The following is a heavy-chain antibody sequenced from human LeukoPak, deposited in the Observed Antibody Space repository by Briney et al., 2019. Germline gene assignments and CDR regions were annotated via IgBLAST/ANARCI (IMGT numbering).Heavy chain of an antibody. CDR1: GGSFSGDF. D-gene: IGHD6-19*01. J-gene: IGHJ5*02. V-gene: IGHV4-34*01. CDR2: INHGGST. CDR3: ARGRNFFAVAGTFVRFDP. Sequence: PSETLSLTCAVYGGSFSGDFWGWIRQSPGKGLEWIGEINHGGSTTYNPSLQSRVTMSVDTSKNQFSLKLSSVTAADTAVYYCARGRNFFAVAGTFVRFDPWGQGTLVTVSS.